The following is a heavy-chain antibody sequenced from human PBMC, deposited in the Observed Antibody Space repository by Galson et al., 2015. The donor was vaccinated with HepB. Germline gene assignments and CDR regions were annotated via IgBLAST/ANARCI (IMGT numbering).Heavy chain of an antibody. Sequence: SVKVSCKASGYSFSRYTINWVRQAPGQRPEWMGWSGGYNGDTYYAQKFRDRITVTTDTSTATVYLELTSLSFDDTAVYYCARGGVASSGGPTFDYWGQGTLVTVSS. CDR2: SGGYNGDT. J-gene: IGHJ4*02. CDR1: GYSFSRYT. V-gene: IGHV1-18*01. D-gene: IGHD1-26*01. CDR3: ARGGVASSGGPTFDY.